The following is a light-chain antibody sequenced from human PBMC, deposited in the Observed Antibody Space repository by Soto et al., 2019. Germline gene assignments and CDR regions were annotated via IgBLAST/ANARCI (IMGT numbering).Light chain of an antibody. Sequence: IQMTQSPSTLSASVGDRATITCRASQSISTWLAWFQQKPGKAPDLLIYDASSLESGVPSRFSGSGSGTEFTLTISSLQPDDFATYYCQHYNSYPYTFGQGTKVDIK. J-gene: IGKJ2*01. CDR1: QSISTW. V-gene: IGKV1-5*01. CDR2: DAS. CDR3: QHYNSYPYT.